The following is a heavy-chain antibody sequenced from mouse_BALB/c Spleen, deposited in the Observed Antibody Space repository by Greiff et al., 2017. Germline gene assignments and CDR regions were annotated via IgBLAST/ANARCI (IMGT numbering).Heavy chain of an antibody. CDR1: GYAFTSYN. CDR2: IDPYNGGT. J-gene: IGHJ3*01. V-gene: IGHV1S135*01. D-gene: IGHD1-1*01. CDR3: ASSRYYYGSSSWFAY. Sequence: EVQLQQSGPELVKPGASVKVSCKASGYAFTSYNMYWVKQSHGKSLEWIGYIDPYNGGTSYNQKFKGKATLTVDKSSSTAYMHLNSLTSEDSAVYYCASSRYYYGSSSWFAYWGQGTLVTVSA.